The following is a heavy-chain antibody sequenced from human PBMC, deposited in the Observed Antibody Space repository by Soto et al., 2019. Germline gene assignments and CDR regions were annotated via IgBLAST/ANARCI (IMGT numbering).Heavy chain of an antibody. J-gene: IGHJ3*02. V-gene: IGHV3-33*01. CDR1: GFTFSSYG. Sequence: SLRLSCAASGFTFSSYGMHWVRQAPGKGLEWVAVIWYDGSNKYYADSVKGRFTISRDNSKNTLYLQMNSLRAEDTAVYYCARDAGFTYYAFDIWGQGTMVTVSS. CDR3: ARDAGFTYYAFDI. CDR2: IWYDGSNK. D-gene: IGHD1-26*01.